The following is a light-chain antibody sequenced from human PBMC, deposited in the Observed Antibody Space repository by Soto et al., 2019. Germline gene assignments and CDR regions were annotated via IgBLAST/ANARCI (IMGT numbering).Light chain of an antibody. Sequence: EIVVTQSPITPSISPGERATLSCRASQSVSSNLAWYQQKPGQAPRLLIYGASTRAFGIPGRFSGSGSGTEFTLTISSLQSEDFEVYFSQHYNDWPPAITFGKGTRLEIK. CDR2: GAS. CDR3: QHYNDWPPAIT. V-gene: IGKV3-15*01. J-gene: IGKJ5*01. CDR1: QSVSSN.